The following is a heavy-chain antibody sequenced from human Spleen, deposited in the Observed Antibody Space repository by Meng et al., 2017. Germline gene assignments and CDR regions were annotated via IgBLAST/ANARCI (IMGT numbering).Heavy chain of an antibody. V-gene: IGHV3-23*01. CDR2: ISSSGGGT. D-gene: IGHD4-17*01. CDR1: GFGFSRYG. CDR3: ANGGDLKLDY. J-gene: IGHJ4*02. Sequence: GESLKISCVASGFGFSRYGMNWVRQAPGKGLEWVSAISSSGGGTYYADSVKGRFTISRDNSKNTLYLQMNSLRAEDTAVYYCANGGDLKLDYWGQGTLVTVSS.